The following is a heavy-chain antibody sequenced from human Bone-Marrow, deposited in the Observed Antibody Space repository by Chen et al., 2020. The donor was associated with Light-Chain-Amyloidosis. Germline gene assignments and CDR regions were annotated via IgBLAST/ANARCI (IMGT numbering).Heavy chain of an antibody. CDR1: GGSITITGYY. CDR3: ARNCTSEIRGGWFDP. V-gene: IGHV4-39*01. D-gene: IGHD2-8*01. Sequence: QLQLQEAGPGLVKPSATLSLTCTISGGSITITGYYWCWFRQPPGKGMEWVATLYYGGSTNYNPALKNRILISVDTSRNKFSLKLASVTASDTAVYFCARNCTSEIRGGWFDPWGPGTLVTVSS. J-gene: IGHJ5*02. CDR2: LYYGGST.